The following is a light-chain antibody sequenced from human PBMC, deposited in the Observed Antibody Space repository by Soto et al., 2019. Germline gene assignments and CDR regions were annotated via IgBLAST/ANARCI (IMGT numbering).Light chain of an antibody. CDR3: QQSYSTTWT. CDR1: QTISSW. Sequence: DIQMTQSPSTLSGSVGDRVTITCRASQTISSWLAWYQQKPGKAPKLLIYKASTLKSGVPSRFSGSGSGTEFTLTISSLQPEDFATYSCQQSYSTTWTFGQGTKV. CDR2: KAS. J-gene: IGKJ1*01. V-gene: IGKV1-5*03.